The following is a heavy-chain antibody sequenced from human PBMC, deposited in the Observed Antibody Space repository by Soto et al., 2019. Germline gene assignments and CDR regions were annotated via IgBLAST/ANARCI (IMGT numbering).Heavy chain of an antibody. CDR3: ASGGSGSSYYYYGMDV. J-gene: IGHJ6*02. V-gene: IGHV1-69*13. CDR1: GGTFSSYA. D-gene: IGHD3-10*01. Sequence: SVKVSCKASGGTFSSYAISWVRQAPGQGLEWMGGIIPIFGTANYARKFQGRVTITADESTSTAYMELSSLRSEDTAVYYCASGGSGSSYYYYGMDVWGQGTTVTVSS. CDR2: IIPIFGTA.